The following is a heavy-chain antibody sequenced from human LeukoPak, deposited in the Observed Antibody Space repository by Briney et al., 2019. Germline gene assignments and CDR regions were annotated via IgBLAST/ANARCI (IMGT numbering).Heavy chain of an antibody. CDR1: GFTFSSYW. Sequence: PGGSLRLSCAASGFTFSSYWMHWVRQPPGKGLVWVSCINSHGSTTSYADSVKGRFTISRDNAKNSLSLQMNSLRAEDTAVYYCARGTSTMIVVVTFYYMDVWGKGTTVTVSS. D-gene: IGHD3-22*01. J-gene: IGHJ6*03. V-gene: IGHV3-74*01. CDR3: ARGTSTMIVVVTFYYMDV. CDR2: INSHGSTT.